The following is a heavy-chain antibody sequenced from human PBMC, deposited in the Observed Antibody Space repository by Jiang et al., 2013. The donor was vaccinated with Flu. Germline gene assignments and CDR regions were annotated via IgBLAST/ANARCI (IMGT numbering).Heavy chain of an antibody. D-gene: IGHD3-22*01. CDR2: TYYRSKWYN. V-gene: IGHV6-1*01. CDR3: AREPETKYDSSAFDI. Sequence: NSAAWNWIRQSPSRGLEWLGRTYYRSKWYNDYAVSVKSRITINPDTSKNQFSLQLNSVTPEDTAVYYCAREPETKYDSSAFDIWGQGTMVTVSS. CDR1: NSAA. J-gene: IGHJ3*02.